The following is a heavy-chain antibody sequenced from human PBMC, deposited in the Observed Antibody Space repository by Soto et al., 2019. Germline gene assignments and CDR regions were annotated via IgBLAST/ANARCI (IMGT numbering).Heavy chain of an antibody. D-gene: IGHD2-15*01. CDR3: ARCREDFHARRGPRGMWLAP. CDR2: ISISGNT. CDR1: GGSISSDF. J-gene: IGHJ5*02. V-gene: IGHV4-59*01. Sequence: QVQLQESGPGLVKPSETLSLTCTVSGGSISSDFWSWIRKPPGKGLEWIGYISISGNTDYSPSLKSRATRSADTSRNQFSLKLRFVNTADTAVYFCARCREDFHARRGPRGMWLAPWGQGTLVTVSS.